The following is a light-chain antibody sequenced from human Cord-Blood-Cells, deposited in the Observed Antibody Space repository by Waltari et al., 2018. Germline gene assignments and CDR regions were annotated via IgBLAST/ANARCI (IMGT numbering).Light chain of an antibody. CDR1: SSDVGGYNY. CDR3: CSYAGSDNVV. V-gene: IGLV2-11*01. J-gene: IGLJ2*01. CDR2: DVS. Sequence: QSALTLPRSVSGSPGQSVTISCTGTSSDVGGYNYVSWYQQPPGKAPKLMSYDVSHRPSGVPDRFSGSKSGTPASLTISGLQAEDEADYYCCSYAGSDNVVFGGETKLTVL.